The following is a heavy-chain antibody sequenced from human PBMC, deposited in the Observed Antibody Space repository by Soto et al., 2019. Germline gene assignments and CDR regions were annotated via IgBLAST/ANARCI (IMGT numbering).Heavy chain of an antibody. CDR3: ATSPPLAAAAGYFFDF. CDR1: GFTFSTYA. J-gene: IGHJ4*02. Sequence: EVQMLESGGGLAQPGGSLRLSCAASGFTFSTYAMSWVRQAPGKGLEWVSGVTGNGGRTYYADSVKGRFAISRDNSKNTVDLQINTLRAEDRAVYFCATSPPLAAAAGYFFDFLRRGTLVTVSS. D-gene: IGHD2-15*01. V-gene: IGHV3-23*01. CDR2: VTGNGGRT.